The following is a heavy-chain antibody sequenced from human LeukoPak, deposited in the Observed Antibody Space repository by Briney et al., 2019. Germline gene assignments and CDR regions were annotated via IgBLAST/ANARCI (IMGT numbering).Heavy chain of an antibody. CDR3: ARDQRITFGGVIVRTGGYFDY. J-gene: IGHJ4*02. Sequence: SGGSLRLSCAGSGFTFSTYNMTWVRQVPGKGLEWVSYVGSSGDPIYYADSVKGRFTISRDNAKNSLYLQMNSLRAEDTAVYYCARDQRITFGGVIVRTGGYFDYWGQGTLVTVSS. CDR2: VGSSGDPI. V-gene: IGHV3-48*04. D-gene: IGHD3-16*02. CDR1: GFTFSTYN.